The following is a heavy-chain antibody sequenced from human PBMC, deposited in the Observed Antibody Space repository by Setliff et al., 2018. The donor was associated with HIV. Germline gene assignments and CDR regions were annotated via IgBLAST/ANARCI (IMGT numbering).Heavy chain of an antibody. J-gene: IGHJ5*02. CDR1: GGSLSAYY. Sequence: SETLSLTCTVSGGSLSAYYWSWIRQPPGKGLEGIGSIYYSGRTYYNPSLKSRVTISVDTSKNQFSLKPSSVTAADTAGYYCARLGGSGSLSWFDPWGQGTLVTVSS. CDR3: ARLGGSGSLSWFDP. V-gene: IGHV4-39*01. D-gene: IGHD3-10*01. CDR2: IYYSGRT.